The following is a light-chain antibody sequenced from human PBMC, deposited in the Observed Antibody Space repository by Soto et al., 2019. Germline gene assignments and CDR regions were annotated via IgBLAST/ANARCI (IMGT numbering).Light chain of an antibody. CDR1: SSDVGGYNY. CDR3: SSYTSASTLLYL. CDR2: GVT. Sequence: QSVLTQPASVSGSPGQSITISCTGTSSDVGGYNYVSWYQQHPGIAPKLLIYGVTNRPSGVSTRFSGSKSGNTASVTISGLQAEDEADYHCSSYTSASTLLYLFGTGTKVTVL. J-gene: IGLJ1*01. V-gene: IGLV2-14*01.